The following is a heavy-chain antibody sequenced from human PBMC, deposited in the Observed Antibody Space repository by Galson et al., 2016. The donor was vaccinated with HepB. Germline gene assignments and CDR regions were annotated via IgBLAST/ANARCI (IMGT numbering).Heavy chain of an antibody. CDR2: IIPVFGTA. D-gene: IGHD3-22*01. CDR3: ASPYFYDTSGYRPVGDAFDI. CDR1: GGTFANYA. J-gene: IGHJ3*02. V-gene: IGHV1-69*13. Sequence: SVKVSCKASGGTFANYAISWVRQAPGQGLEWMGGIIPVFGTANYAQRFQGRVTITADESTSTAYMELSSLRSEDTAVYYCASPYFYDTSGYRPVGDAFDIWGQGTMVTVSS.